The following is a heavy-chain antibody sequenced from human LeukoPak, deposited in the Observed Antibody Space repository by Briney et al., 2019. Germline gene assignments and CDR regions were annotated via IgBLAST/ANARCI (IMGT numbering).Heavy chain of an antibody. Sequence: GGSLRLSCAASGFTFSDSYMSWIRQVPGKGLESISYISSSGGTIYYADSVKGRFTISRDNAKNSLYLQMNSLRAEDTAVYYCAKEGGDWGEGYFDYWGQGTLVTVSS. CDR1: GFTFSDSY. D-gene: IGHD7-27*01. J-gene: IGHJ4*02. CDR3: AKEGGDWGEGYFDY. CDR2: ISSSGGTI. V-gene: IGHV3-11*01.